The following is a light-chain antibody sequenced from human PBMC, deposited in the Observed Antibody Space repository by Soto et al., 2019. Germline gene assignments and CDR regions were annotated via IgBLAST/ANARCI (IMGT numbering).Light chain of an antibody. CDR3: CSYTDSGTLI. CDR1: SSDVGSYNL. V-gene: IGLV2-23*01. CDR2: EGS. Sequence: QSALTQPASVSGSPGQSITISCTGTSSDVGSYNLVSWYQQHPDKAPNLMIYEGSKRPSGVSNRFSGSKSGNTASLTISGLQPEDEGDYYCCSYTDSGTLIFGGGTQLTVL. J-gene: IGLJ2*01.